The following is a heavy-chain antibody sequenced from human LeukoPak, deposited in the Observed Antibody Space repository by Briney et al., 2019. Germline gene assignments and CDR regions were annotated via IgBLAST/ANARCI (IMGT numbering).Heavy chain of an antibody. Sequence: PSETLSLTCAVYGGSFSGYYWSWIRPPPGKGLDWIGEINHSGSTNYKPSLKSRVTTSVDASKNQFTLKLSSVTVPDTAVYYCARSTPHYVWGSYRYRYYYYGMDVWGQGTTVTVSS. D-gene: IGHD3-16*02. CDR2: INHSGST. V-gene: IGHV4-34*01. CDR3: ARSTPHYVWGSYRYRYYYYGMDV. J-gene: IGHJ6*02. CDR1: GGSFSGYY.